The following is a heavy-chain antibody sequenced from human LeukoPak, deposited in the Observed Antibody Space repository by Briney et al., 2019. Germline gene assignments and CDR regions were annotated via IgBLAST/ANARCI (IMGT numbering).Heavy chain of an antibody. CDR2: TRNKANSYTT. CDR3: GRIQYYYDSSGYYYASDYMDV. V-gene: IGHV3-72*01. D-gene: IGHD3-22*01. J-gene: IGHJ6*03. CDR1: GFTFSDHY. Sequence: GGSLRLSCAASGFTFSDHYMDWVRQAPGKGLEWVGRTRNKANSYTTEYGESVKGRFTISRDDSKNSPYLQMNSLKTEDTAVYYCGRIQYYYDSSGYYYASDYMDVWGKGTTVTVSS.